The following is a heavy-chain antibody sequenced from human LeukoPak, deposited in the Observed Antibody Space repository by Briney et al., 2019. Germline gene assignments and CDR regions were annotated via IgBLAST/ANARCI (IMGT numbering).Heavy chain of an antibody. CDR1: GGSISSSSYY. CDR3: ARLPRAVAATSFDY. J-gene: IGHJ4*02. CDR2: IYYSGST. V-gene: IGHV4-39*01. D-gene: IGHD2-15*01. Sequence: SKTLSLTCTVSGGSISSSSYYWGWIRQPPGKGLEWIGSIYYSGSTYYNPSLKSRVTISVGTSKNQFSLKLSSVTAADTAVYYCARLPRAVAATSFDYWGQGTLVTVSS.